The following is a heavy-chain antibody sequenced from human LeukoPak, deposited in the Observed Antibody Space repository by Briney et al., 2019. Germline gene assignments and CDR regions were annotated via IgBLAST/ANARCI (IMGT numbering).Heavy chain of an antibody. Sequence: ASVKVSCKASGYTFTSYGISWVRQAPGQGLEWMGWISAYNGNTNYAQKLQGRVTMTTDTSTSTAYMDLSRLRSEDTAVFYCARAVGATTGLNYWGQGTLVTVSS. CDR3: ARAVGATTGLNY. CDR2: ISAYNGNT. D-gene: IGHD1-26*01. J-gene: IGHJ4*02. CDR1: GYTFTSYG. V-gene: IGHV1-18*01.